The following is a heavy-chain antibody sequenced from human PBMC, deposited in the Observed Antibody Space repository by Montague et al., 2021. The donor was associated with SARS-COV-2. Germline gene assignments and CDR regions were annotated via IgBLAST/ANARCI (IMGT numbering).Heavy chain of an antibody. V-gene: IGHV4-59*13. CDR3: ARDFDY. J-gene: IGHJ4*02. CDR1: GGSISSYY. CDR2: MYYSGST. Sequence: SETLSLTCTVFGGSISSYYWSWIRQPPGKGLGWIGYMYYSGSTNYNPSFKSRVTLSVDTSKNQFSLKLSSVTAADTAVYYCARDFDYWGQGTLVTVSS.